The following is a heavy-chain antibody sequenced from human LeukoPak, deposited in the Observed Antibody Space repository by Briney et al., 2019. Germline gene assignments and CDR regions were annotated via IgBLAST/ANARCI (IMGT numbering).Heavy chain of an antibody. CDR1: GGSISIGGYS. V-gene: IGHV4-30-2*01. D-gene: IGHD3-9*01. J-gene: IGHJ2*01. CDR3: ARGRRGLVYFDL. Sequence: SQTLSLTCAVSGGSISIGGYSWSWLRQPPGKGLAWIGYIYHSGSTYYNPSLKSRVTISVDRSKNQFSLKLSSVTAADTAVYYCARGRRGLVYFDLWGRGTLVTVSS. CDR2: IYHSGST.